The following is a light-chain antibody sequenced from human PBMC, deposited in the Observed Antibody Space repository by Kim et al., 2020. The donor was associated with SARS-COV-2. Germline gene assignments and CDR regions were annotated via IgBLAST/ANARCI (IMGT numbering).Light chain of an antibody. CDR3: QQYGSSPAT. Sequence: PGEKSTPSCRASRTVTINYLPWYQQKPGQAPRLLIYGASSRATGIPDRFSGSGSGTDFTLTISRLEPDDLAVYYCQQYGSSPATFGQGTKVDIK. V-gene: IGKV3-20*01. CDR2: GAS. J-gene: IGKJ1*01. CDR1: RTVTINY.